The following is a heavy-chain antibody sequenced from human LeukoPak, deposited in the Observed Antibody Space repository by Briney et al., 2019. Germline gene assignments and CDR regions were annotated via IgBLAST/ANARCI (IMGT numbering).Heavy chain of an antibody. CDR2: ISGSGGST. D-gene: IGHD3-3*01. J-gene: IGHJ5*02. CDR3: AKERAGYDFWSGRGGPNWFDP. Sequence: GGSLRLSCAASGFTFSSYAMSWVRQAPGKGLEWVSAISGSGGSTYYADSVKGRFTISRDNSKNTLYLQMNSLRAEDTAVYYCAKERAGYDFWSGRGGPNWFDPWGQGTLVTVSS. V-gene: IGHV3-23*01. CDR1: GFTFSSYA.